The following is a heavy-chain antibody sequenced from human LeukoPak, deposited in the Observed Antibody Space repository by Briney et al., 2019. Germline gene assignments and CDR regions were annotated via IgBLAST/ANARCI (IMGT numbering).Heavy chain of an antibody. CDR1: GGSISSSNW. CDR2: IYHSGST. Sequence: PSETLSLTCAVSGGSISSSNWWSWVRQPPGKGLEWIGEIYHSGSTNYNPSLKSRVTISVDKSKNQFSLKLSSVTAADTAVYYCARRKGYSSSWFDYWGQGTLVTVSS. D-gene: IGHD6-13*01. J-gene: IGHJ5*01. CDR3: ARRKGYSSSWFDY. V-gene: IGHV4-4*02.